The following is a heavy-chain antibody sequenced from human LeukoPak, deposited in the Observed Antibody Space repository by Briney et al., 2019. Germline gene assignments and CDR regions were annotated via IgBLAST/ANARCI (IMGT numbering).Heavy chain of an antibody. D-gene: IGHD4-17*01. CDR3: ARAPDYYGDYLQPEYYYYGMDV. CDR1: GGSISSGGYS. CDR2: IYHSGST. Sequence: PSQTLSLTCAVSGGSISSGGYSWSWIRQPPGKGLEWIGYIYHSGSTYYNPSLKSRVTISVDTSKNQFSLKLSSVTAADTAVYYCARAPDYYGDYLQPEYYYYGMDVWGQGTTVTVSS. V-gene: IGHV4-30-2*01. J-gene: IGHJ6*02.